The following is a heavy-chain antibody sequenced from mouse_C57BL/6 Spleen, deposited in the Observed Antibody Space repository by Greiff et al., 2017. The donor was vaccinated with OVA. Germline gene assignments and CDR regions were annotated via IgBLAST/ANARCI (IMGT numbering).Heavy chain of an antibody. CDR1: GFSLSTFGMG. J-gene: IGHJ2*01. CDR3: ARIKRSYYDPTLFDY. Sequence: QVTLKESGPGILQPSQTLSLTCSFSGFSLSTFGMGVGWIRQPSGKGLEWLAHIWWDDDKYYNPALKSRLKISEDTSKNKVFLKIANVDTADTATYYCARIKRSYYDPTLFDYWGQGTTLTVSS. CDR2: IWWDDDK. V-gene: IGHV8-8*01. D-gene: IGHD2-4*01.